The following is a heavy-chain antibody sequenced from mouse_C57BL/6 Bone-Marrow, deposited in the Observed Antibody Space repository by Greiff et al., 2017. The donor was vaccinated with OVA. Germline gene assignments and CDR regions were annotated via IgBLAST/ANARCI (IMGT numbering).Heavy chain of an antibody. D-gene: IGHD1-1*01. J-gene: IGHJ4*01. Sequence: ESGPGILQSSQTLSLTCSFSGFSLSTSGMGVSWIRQPSGKGLEWLAHIYWDDDKRSNPSLESRLTISKDTSRNQAFLKITSVDTADTATYYCARRYYHGSSPHAMDYWGQGTSVTVSS. CDR1: GFSLSTSGMG. CDR3: ARRYYHGSSPHAMDY. V-gene: IGHV8-12*01. CDR2: IYWDDDK.